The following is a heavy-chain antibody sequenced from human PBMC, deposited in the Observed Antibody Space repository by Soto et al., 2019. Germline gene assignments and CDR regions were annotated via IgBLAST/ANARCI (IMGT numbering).Heavy chain of an antibody. CDR3: ARXHVVPAAILELRGWFDP. J-gene: IGHJ5*02. CDR2: IYYSGST. CDR1: GGSISSGGYY. Sequence: SETLSLTCTVSGGSISSGGYYWSWIRQHPGKGLEWIGYIYYSGSTYYNPSLKSRVTISVDTSKNQFSLKLSSVTAADTAVYYCARXHVVPAAILELRGWFDPWGQGTLVTVSS. V-gene: IGHV4-31*03. D-gene: IGHD2-2*02.